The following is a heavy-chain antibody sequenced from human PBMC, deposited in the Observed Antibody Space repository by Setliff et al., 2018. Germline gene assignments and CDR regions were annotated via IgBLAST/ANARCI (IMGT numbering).Heavy chain of an antibody. V-gene: IGHV3-23*01. CDR3: ARRGGTAGQGAFDI. Sequence: PGGSLRLSCATSGFTFRDYSLTWVRQAPGKGLEWVATVNDNGRTTYYPNSVKGQFTISRDNSKNTFYLQMNNLRAEDTALYYCARRGGTAGQGAFDIWGQGTMVTVSS. D-gene: IGHD6-19*01. CDR2: VNDNGRTT. J-gene: IGHJ3*02. CDR1: GFTFRDYS.